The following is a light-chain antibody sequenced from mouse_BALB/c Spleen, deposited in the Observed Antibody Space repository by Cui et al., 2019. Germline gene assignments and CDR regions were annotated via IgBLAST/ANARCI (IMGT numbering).Light chain of an antibody. CDR3: QQWSSYPRT. J-gene: IGKJ1*01. V-gene: IGKV4-55*01. Sequence: QIVLTQSPAIMSASPGEKVTMTCSASSSVSYMYWYQQKPGSSPRLLIYDTSNLASGVPVRFSGSGSGTSNSLTISRMEAEDAATYYCQQWSSYPRTFGGGTKLEIK. CDR2: DTS. CDR1: SSVSY.